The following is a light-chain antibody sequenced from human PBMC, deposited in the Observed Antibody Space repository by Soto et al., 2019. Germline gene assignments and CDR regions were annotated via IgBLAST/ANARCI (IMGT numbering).Light chain of an antibody. CDR1: SSDVGRYNL. J-gene: IGLJ3*02. CDR3: CSYAGGTTWV. Sequence: QSALTQPASVSGSPGQSITISYTGTSSDVGRYNLVSWYQQHPGKAPKLMIYEGSKRPSGVSNRFSGSKSGNTAPLTISGLQAEDEADYYCCSYAGGTTWVFGGGTKLTVL. V-gene: IGLV2-23*01. CDR2: EGS.